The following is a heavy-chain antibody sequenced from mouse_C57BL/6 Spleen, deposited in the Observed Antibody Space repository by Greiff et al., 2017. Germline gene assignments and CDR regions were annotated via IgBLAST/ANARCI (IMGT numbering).Heavy chain of an antibody. V-gene: IGHV1-52*01. CDR3: ARNQYYYGSSSLYYYAMDY. CDR1: GYTFTSYW. Sequence: QVQLQQPGAELVRPGSSVKLSCKASGYTFTSYWMHWVKQRPIQGLEWIGNIDPSDSETHYNQKVKDQATLTVDKSSSTAYMQHSSLTSEDSAVYYCARNQYYYGSSSLYYYAMDYWGQGTSVTVSS. J-gene: IGHJ4*01. CDR2: IDPSDSET. D-gene: IGHD1-1*01.